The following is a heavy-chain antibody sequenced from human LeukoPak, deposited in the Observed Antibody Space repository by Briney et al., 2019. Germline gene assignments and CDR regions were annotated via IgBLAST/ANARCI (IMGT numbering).Heavy chain of an antibody. V-gene: IGHV1-18*01. D-gene: IGHD3-22*01. CDR3: ARSEYYYGSSGFNGDY. CDR1: GYTFTSYG. CDR2: ISAYNGNT. J-gene: IGHJ4*02. Sequence: ASVKVSCKASGYTFTSYGISWVRQAPGQGLEWMGWISAYNGNTNYAQKLQGRVTMTTDTSTSTAYMELRSLRSDDTAVYYCARSEYYYGSSGFNGDYWGQGTLVTVSS.